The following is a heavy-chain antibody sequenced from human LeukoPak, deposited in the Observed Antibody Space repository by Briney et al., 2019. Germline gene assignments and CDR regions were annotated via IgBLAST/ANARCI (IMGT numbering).Heavy chain of an antibody. J-gene: IGHJ6*03. CDR1: GFSFSDYY. CDR3: ARDSRELRFGYYYYYMDV. CDR2: ISSSGSTI. V-gene: IGHV3-11*04. D-gene: IGHD1-26*01. Sequence: GGSLRLSCAASGFSFSDYYMSWIRQAPGKGLEWVSYISSSGSTIYYADSVKGRFTISRDNAKNSLYLQMNSLRAEDTAVYYCARDSRELRFGYYYYYMDVWGKGTTVTVSS.